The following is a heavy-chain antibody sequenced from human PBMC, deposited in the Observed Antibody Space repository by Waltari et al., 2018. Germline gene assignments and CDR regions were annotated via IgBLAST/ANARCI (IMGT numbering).Heavy chain of an antibody. V-gene: IGHV3-48*03. D-gene: IGHD5-18*01. CDR2: ISSRVSTM. CDR1: GFPFSSYE. CDR3: ARGGYSYYGMDV. Sequence: EVQLVESGGGLVQPGGSLRLSWAASGFPFSSYEMNWVRQAPGKGLEWVSYISSRVSTMYYADSVKGRFTISRDNAKNSLCLQMNSLRAEDTAVYYCARGGYSYYGMDVWGQGTTVTVSS. J-gene: IGHJ6*02.